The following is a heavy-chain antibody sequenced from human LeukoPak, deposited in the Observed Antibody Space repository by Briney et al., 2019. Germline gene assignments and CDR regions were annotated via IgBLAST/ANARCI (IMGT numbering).Heavy chain of an antibody. J-gene: IGHJ4*02. Sequence: GGSLRLSCAASGFTFSSYAMRWVRHAPGKGLEWVAVISYDGSNKYYADSVKGRFTISRDNSKNTLYLQMNSLRAEDTAVYYCARESSSGWCYFDYWGQGTLVTVSS. D-gene: IGHD6-19*01. V-gene: IGHV3-30*04. CDR1: GFTFSSYA. CDR2: ISYDGSNK. CDR3: ARESSSGWCYFDY.